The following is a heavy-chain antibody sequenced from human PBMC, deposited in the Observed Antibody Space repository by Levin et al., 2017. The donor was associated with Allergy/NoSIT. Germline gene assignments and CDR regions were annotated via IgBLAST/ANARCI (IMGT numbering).Heavy chain of an antibody. D-gene: IGHD2-15*01. J-gene: IGHJ4*02. CDR2: ISSDGRNQ. CDR1: GITFSRYA. CDR3: AREPEGWYFDY. Sequence: QHGESLKISCAASGITFSRYAMHWVRQAPGKGLEWVAAISSDGRNQYYEVSVRGRFTISRDNSKNTLYLQINSLRVEDTAVYYCAREPEGWYFDYWGQGTLVTVSA. V-gene: IGHV3-30*04.